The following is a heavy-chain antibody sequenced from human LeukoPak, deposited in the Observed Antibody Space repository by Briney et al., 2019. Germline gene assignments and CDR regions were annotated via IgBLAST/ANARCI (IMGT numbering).Heavy chain of an antibody. CDR1: GGSISSSSYY. D-gene: IGHD3-22*01. J-gene: IGHJ4*02. CDR2: IFYGGNT. Sequence: SETLSLTCTVSGGSISSSSYYWDWIRQTAVKGLEWIGSIFYGGNTYYNPSLKSRVTISVDTSKNQFSLKLSSVTAADTAVYYCACSTDSSRYFFDYWGQGTLVTVSS. V-gene: IGHV4-39*01. CDR3: ACSTDSSRYFFDY.